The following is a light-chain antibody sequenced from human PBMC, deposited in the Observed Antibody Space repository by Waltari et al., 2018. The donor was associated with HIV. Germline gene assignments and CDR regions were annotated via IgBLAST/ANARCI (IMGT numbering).Light chain of an antibody. CDR1: QSVLYSPNNKNY. Sequence: DIVMTQSPDSLAVSLGERATINCKSSQSVLYSPNNKNYLAWYQQKPGQPAKLLIYWASTRESGVPERFSGSGSQTDFTLSISSLQAEDAAVYYCQQYHSTPRTFGQGTKLEIK. J-gene: IGKJ2*01. CDR2: WAS. CDR3: QQYHSTPRT. V-gene: IGKV4-1*01.